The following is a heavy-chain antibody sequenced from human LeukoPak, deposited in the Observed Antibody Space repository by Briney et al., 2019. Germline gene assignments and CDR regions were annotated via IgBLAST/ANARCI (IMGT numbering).Heavy chain of an antibody. J-gene: IGHJ4*02. CDR1: GGSISSSNW. D-gene: IGHD5-18*01. CDR3: ARVQSSRGYSYGYFDY. CDR2: IYHSGST. Sequence: SETLSLTCAVSGGSISSSNWWSWVRQPPGKGLEWIGEIYHSGSTNYNPSLKSRVTISVDTSKNQFSLKLSSVTAADTAVYYCARVQSSRGYSYGYFDYWGQGTLVTVSS. V-gene: IGHV4-4*02.